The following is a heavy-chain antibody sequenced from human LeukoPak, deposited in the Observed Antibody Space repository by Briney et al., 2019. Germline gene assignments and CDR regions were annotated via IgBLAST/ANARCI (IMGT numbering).Heavy chain of an antibody. CDR3: ARDGAAAGTPFDY. CDR2: AHYNGNN. Sequence: SETLSLTCTVSGDDISNYYWSWIRQPPGKGLEWITSAHYNGNNNYNPSLKSRVTISVDRSKNQFSLKLSSVTAADTAVYYCARDGAAAGTPFDYWGQGTLVTVSS. J-gene: IGHJ4*02. V-gene: IGHV4-59*12. D-gene: IGHD6-13*01. CDR1: GDDISNYY.